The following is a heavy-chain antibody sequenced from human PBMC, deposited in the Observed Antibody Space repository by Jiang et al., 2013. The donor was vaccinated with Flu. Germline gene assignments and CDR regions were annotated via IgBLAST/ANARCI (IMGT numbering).Heavy chain of an antibody. CDR1: GFTFSDYA. CDR3: AKGRLMIRGDC. Sequence: QLLESGGGLVQPGGSLRLSCAASGFTFSDYAMSWVRQAPGRGLEWVSGISSGGDTTFYADSVKGRFTISRDNSRNTLYLQMNSLRADDTALYYCAKGRLMIRGDCWGQGTLVTVSS. CDR2: ISSGGDTT. V-gene: IGHV3-23*01. J-gene: IGHJ4*02. D-gene: IGHD3-10*01.